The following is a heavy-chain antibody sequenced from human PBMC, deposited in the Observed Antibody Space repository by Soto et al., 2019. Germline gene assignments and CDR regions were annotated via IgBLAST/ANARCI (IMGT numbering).Heavy chain of an antibody. CDR3: ARLVVVAPVANV. Sequence: SETLSLTCSVSGGSVSYNSYYWGWVRQPPGKGLEWVGGIFYTGTTYYNPSLKDRLSISVDTSKNAFSLNLTSVTAADTAVYFCARLVVVAPVANVWGQGALVTVSS. D-gene: IGHD2-21*01. CDR2: IFYTGTT. J-gene: IGHJ4*02. V-gene: IGHV4-39*01. CDR1: GGSVSYNSYY.